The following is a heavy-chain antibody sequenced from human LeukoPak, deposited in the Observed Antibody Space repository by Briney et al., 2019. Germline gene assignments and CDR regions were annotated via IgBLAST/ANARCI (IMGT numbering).Heavy chain of an antibody. CDR1: RFTLRSYG. CDR2: IQYGGSNA. Sequence: GGSLRLSCAASRFTLRSYGMHWVPEAPGKGVEWVAYIQYGGSNAQYADSVKGRFSIPRDSSKNILYLQMNSLRAEDTAVYYCAKDRCSNGVGCYYYYMDVWGKGTTVTISS. CDR3: AKDRCSNGVGCYYYYMDV. J-gene: IGHJ6*03. V-gene: IGHV3-30*02. D-gene: IGHD2-8*01.